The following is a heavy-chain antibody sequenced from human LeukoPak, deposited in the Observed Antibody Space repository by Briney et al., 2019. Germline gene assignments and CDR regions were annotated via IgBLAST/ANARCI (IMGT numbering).Heavy chain of an antibody. D-gene: IGHD6-6*01. J-gene: IGHJ6*03. CDR3: ASHSSSSGLNYYYYMDV. CDR2: IIPIFGTA. CDR1: GGTFSSYA. Sequence: SVKVSCKASGGTFSSYAISWVRQAPGQGLEWMGGIIPIFGTANYAQKFQGRVTITTDESTSTAYMELSSLRSEDTAVYYCASHSSSSGLNYYYYMDVWGKGTTVTVSS. V-gene: IGHV1-69*05.